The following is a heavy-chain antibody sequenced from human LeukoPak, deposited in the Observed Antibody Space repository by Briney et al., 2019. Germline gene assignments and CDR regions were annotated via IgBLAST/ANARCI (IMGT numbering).Heavy chain of an antibody. Sequence: HPGGSLRLSCAASGFTFSSYAMHWVRRAPGKGLEWVTFIRYDGSNKYYADSVKGRFTISRDNSKNTLYLQMNSLRAEDTAVYYCARERGPYYYYYYYMDVWGKGTTVTISS. CDR3: ARERGPYYYYYYYMDV. J-gene: IGHJ6*03. V-gene: IGHV3-30*02. CDR2: IRYDGSNK. CDR1: GFTFSSYA.